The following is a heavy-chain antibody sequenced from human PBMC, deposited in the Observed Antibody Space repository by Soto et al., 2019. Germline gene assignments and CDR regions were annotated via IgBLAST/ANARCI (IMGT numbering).Heavy chain of an antibody. V-gene: IGHV1-18*01. CDR3: AGLHLGELSFDY. CDR2: ISAYNGNT. D-gene: IGHD3-16*02. Sequence: QVQLVQSGAEVKKPGASVKVSCKASGYTFTSYGIIWVRQAPGQGLEWMGWISAYNGNTNYAQKLQGRVTMTTDTSTSRAYMELRSLRYDDTAVYYCAGLHLGELSFDYWGQGTLVTVSS. J-gene: IGHJ4*02. CDR1: GYTFTSYG.